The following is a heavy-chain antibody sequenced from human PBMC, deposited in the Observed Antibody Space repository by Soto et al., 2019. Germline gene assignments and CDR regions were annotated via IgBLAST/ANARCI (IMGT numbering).Heavy chain of an antibody. V-gene: IGHV1-3*01. D-gene: IGHD3-3*01. CDR3: ARDGARITVFGVVYYFDY. CDR1: GYTFSSHA. CDR2: INAGNGNT. J-gene: IGHJ4*02. Sequence: QVPLVQSGAEVKKPGASVKVSCKASGYTFSSHAMHWVRQAPGQRLEWMGWINAGNGNTKYSQNFQGRVAITRDTSANTAYMELRSLRSEDTAVYYCARDGARITVFGVVYYFDYWGQGTLVTVSS.